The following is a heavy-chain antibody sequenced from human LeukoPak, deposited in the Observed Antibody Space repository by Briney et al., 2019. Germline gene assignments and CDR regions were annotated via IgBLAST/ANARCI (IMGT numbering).Heavy chain of an antibody. CDR1: GGSISSYY. J-gene: IGHJ4*02. CDR3: ARSPPDYDILTGYYRASYFDY. Sequence: SETLSLTCTVAGGSISSYYWSWIRQPPGKGLEWIGFIYYSGSTNYHPSLKSRVTISVDTSENQFSLKLSSVTAADTAVYYCARSPPDYDILTGYYRASYFDYWGQGTLVTVSS. D-gene: IGHD3-9*01. CDR2: IYYSGST. V-gene: IGHV4-59*08.